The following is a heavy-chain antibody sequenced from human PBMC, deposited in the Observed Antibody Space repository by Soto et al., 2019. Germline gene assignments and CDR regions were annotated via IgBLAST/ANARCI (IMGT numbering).Heavy chain of an antibody. CDR2: INHSGST. CDR3: ASNWFDP. J-gene: IGHJ5*02. V-gene: IGHV4-34*01. Sequence: SETLSLTCAVYGGSFSGYYLSWIRQPPGKGLEWIGEINHSGSTNYNPSLKSRVTISVDTSKNQFSLKLSSVTAADTAVYYCASNWFDPWGQGTLVTVSS. CDR1: GGSFSGYY.